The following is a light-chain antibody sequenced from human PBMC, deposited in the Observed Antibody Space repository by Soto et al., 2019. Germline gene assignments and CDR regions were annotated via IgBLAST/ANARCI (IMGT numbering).Light chain of an antibody. CDR2: GAS. CDR3: QQYGNSPYT. J-gene: IGKJ2*01. V-gene: IGKV3-20*01. CDR1: QSVRGRY. Sequence: EIVLTQSPGTLSLSPGERATLSCWASQSVRGRYLAWYQQKPGQAPRLLIYGASSRATGIPDRFSGSGSATDFTLTISRLEPEDFAVYYCQQYGNSPYTFGQGTKLEIK.